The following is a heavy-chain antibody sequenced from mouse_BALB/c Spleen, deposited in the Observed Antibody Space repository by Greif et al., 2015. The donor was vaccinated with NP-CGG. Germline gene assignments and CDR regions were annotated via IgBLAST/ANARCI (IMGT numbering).Heavy chain of an antibody. Sequence: LVESGPELVKPGASVKISCKASGYTSTDYYINWVKQKPGQGLEWIGWIYPGSGNTKYNEKFKGKATLTVDTSSSTVYMQLSSLTSEDTDVYFCARRTGTEAMDYWGQGTSVTVSS. CDR3: ARRTGTEAMDY. CDR2: IYPGSGNT. CDR1: GYTSTDYY. V-gene: IGHV1-84*02. J-gene: IGHJ4*01. D-gene: IGHD4-1*01.